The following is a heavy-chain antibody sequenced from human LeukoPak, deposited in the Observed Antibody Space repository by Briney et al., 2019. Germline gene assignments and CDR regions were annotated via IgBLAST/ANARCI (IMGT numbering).Heavy chain of an antibody. J-gene: IGHJ3*02. CDR1: GGSISSYY. D-gene: IGHD3-22*01. CDR3: ASYYYDSSGPDAFDI. V-gene: IGHV4-59*08. Sequence: SETLSLTCTVSGGSISSYYWSWIRQPPGKGLEWIGYIYYSGSTNYNPSLKSRVTISVDTSKNQFSLKPSSVTAADTAVYYCASYYYDSSGPDAFDIWGQGTMVTVSS. CDR2: IYYSGST.